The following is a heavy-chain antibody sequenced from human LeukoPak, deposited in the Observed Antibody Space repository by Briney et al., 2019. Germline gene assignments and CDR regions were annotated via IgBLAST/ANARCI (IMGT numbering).Heavy chain of an antibody. Sequence: ASVKVSCKASGYTFTSYGISWVRQAPGQELEWMGWISAYNGNTNYAHKLHGRVTMTTDTSTSTAYMELRSLRSDDTAVYYCARDPLVGATPSFDYWGQGTLVTVSS. CDR1: GYTFTSYG. CDR3: ARDPLVGATPSFDY. V-gene: IGHV1-18*01. D-gene: IGHD1-26*01. CDR2: ISAYNGNT. J-gene: IGHJ4*02.